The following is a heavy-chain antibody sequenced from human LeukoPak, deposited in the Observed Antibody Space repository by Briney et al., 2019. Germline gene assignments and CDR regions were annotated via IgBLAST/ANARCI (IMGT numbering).Heavy chain of an antibody. D-gene: IGHD2-15*01. CDR3: TRDNPFGGH. CDR1: GFIFTNYF. Sequence: GGSLRLSCAASGFIFTNYFMSWVRQAPGKGLEWVASIKHDGSEKYYVDSVRGRFTISRDNAKNSLHLQMNSLRAEDTAVYYCTRDNPFGGHWGQGTLVTVSS. J-gene: IGHJ4*02. CDR2: IKHDGSEK. V-gene: IGHV3-7*03.